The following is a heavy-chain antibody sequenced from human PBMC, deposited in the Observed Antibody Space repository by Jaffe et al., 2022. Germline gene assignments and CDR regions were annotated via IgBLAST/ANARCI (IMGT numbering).Heavy chain of an antibody. CDR1: GYTFTSYG. J-gene: IGHJ6*03. D-gene: IGHD3-9*01. V-gene: IGHV1-18*01. CDR3: ARACTISPDPTYYYYYYMDV. Sequence: QVQLVQSGAEVKKPGASVKVSCKASGYTFTSYGISWVRQAPGQGLEWMGWISAYNGNTNYAQKLQGRVTMTTDTSTSTAYMELRSLRSDDTAVYYCARACTISPDPTYYYYYYMDVWGKGTTVTVSS. CDR2: ISAYNGNT.